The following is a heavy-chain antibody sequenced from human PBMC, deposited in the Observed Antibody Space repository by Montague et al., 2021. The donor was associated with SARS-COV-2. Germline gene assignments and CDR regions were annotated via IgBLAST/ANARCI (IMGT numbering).Heavy chain of an antibody. V-gene: IGHV4-59*01. Sequence: SETLSLNCTVSGGSISRYSWTWIRQPPGKGLEWIGYIYNGGSTXXXPSXXXRVTISVDTSKNQFSLKLSSVAAADTAVYYCARVGRGSSWYEVAFDIWGQGTMVTVSS. CDR2: IYNGGST. CDR3: ARVGRGSSWYEVAFDI. J-gene: IGHJ3*02. CDR1: GGSISRYS. D-gene: IGHD6-13*01.